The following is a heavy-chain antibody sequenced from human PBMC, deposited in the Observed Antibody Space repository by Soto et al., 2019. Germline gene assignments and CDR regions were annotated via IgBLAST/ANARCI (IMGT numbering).Heavy chain of an antibody. J-gene: IGHJ4*02. CDR2: INTDGSVA. CDR1: GLTFRSYW. CDR3: MRDMQLWRLDS. D-gene: IGHD2-15*01. Sequence: GGSLRLSCAASGLTFRSYWMHWVRQAPGKGLVWVSRINTDGSVAMYVDSVKGRFTISRDNAKNTLYLHMNSLRAEDTAVYYCMRDMQLWRLDSWGQGXLVTVSS. V-gene: IGHV3-74*03.